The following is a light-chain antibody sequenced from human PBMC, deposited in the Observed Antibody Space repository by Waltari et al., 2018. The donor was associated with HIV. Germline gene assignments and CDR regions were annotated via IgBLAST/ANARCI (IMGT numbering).Light chain of an antibody. CDR2: NDR. V-gene: IGLV3-27*01. Sequence: SYELTQSSSVSVSPGQTARITCSGAMLAKKYVRWLQQKPGQAPILVIYNDRGRPSCTPERFAGSSSGTTVLLIVSGAHVEDEADYYCYSATDNNLLFGGGTKLTVL. J-gene: IGLJ2*01. CDR3: YSATDNNLL. CDR1: MLAKKY.